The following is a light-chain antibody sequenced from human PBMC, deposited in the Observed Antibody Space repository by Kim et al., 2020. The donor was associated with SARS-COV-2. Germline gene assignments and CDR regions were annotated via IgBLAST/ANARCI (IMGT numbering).Light chain of an antibody. CDR2: GAS. CDR1: QSFSSAY. Sequence: PGERVTLSCRASQSFSSAYLAWYQQKPGQAPRLLISGASSRATGIPDRFSGSGSGTDFTLSISRLEPEDFAVYYCQHYGSSPTFGGGTKVDIK. V-gene: IGKV3-20*01. J-gene: IGKJ4*01. CDR3: QHYGSSPT.